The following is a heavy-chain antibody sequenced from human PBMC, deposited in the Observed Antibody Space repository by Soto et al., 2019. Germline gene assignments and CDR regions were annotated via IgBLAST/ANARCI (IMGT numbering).Heavy chain of an antibody. J-gene: IGHJ4*02. CDR3: AWGVANRWKTYFDY. D-gene: IGHD3-16*01. V-gene: IGHV4-34*01. CDR1: GGSFSGYY. Sequence: PSETLSLTCAVYGGSFSGYYWSWIRQPPGKGLEWIGEINHSGSTNYNPSLKSRVTISVDTSKNQFSLKLSSVTAADTAVYYCAWGVANRWKTYFDYWGQGTLVTVSS. CDR2: INHSGST.